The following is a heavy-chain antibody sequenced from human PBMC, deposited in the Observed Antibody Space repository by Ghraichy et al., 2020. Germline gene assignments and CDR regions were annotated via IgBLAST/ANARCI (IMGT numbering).Heavy chain of an antibody. CDR3: ARDLAVVVPAAGIGS. Sequence: GGSLRLSCAASGFTFSSYGMHWVRQAPGKGLEWVAVISYDGSNKYYADSVKGRFTISRDNSKNTLYLQMNSLRAEDTAVYYCARDLAVVVPAAGIGSWGQGTLVTVSS. D-gene: IGHD2-2*01. V-gene: IGHV3-30*03. CDR1: GFTFSSYG. CDR2: ISYDGSNK. J-gene: IGHJ5*02.